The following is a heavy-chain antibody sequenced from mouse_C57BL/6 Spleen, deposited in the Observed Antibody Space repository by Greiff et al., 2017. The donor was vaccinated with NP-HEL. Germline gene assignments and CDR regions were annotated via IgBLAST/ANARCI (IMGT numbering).Heavy chain of an antibody. Sequence: DVQLVESGGGLVKPGGSLKLSCAASGFTFSDYGMHWVRQAPEKGLEWVAYISSGSSTIYYADTVKGRFTISRDNAKNTLFLQMTSLRSEDTAMYYCARDYYGYADYWGQGTTLTVSS. CDR3: ARDYYGYADY. J-gene: IGHJ2*01. V-gene: IGHV5-17*01. CDR1: GFTFSDYG. CDR2: ISSGSSTI. D-gene: IGHD2-2*01.